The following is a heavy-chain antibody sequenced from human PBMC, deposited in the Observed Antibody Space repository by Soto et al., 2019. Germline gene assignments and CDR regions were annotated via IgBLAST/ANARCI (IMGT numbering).Heavy chain of an antibody. CDR1: GFTFNHYA. D-gene: IGHD4-17*01. V-gene: IGHV3-23*01. CDR3: AKDSTVTTSLYFYFYGVDV. Sequence: VQLLESGGGLVQPGGSLRLACTASGFTFNHYAMSWVRHAPGKGLEWVSAVSGRGGSTKYADSVKGRFIISRYNSNSTLYLQMDSLRGEDTAVYYCAKDSTVTTSLYFYFYGVDVWGQGTTVTVSS. J-gene: IGHJ6*01. CDR2: VSGRGGST.